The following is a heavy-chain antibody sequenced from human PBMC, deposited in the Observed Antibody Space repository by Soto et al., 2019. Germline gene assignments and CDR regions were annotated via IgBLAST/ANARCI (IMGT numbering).Heavy chain of an antibody. D-gene: IGHD1-26*01. CDR3: ARGSLGPDY. J-gene: IGHJ4*02. CDR1: SGSLINYY. V-gene: IGHV4-4*07. Sequence: SETLSLTCTVSSGSLINYYWSWIRQPAGKGLEWIGRIFPTGNTDYNPSLRSRVTMSVDTSKNQFSLKLNSVTAADTAVYYCARGSLGPDYWGPGTLVTVSS. CDR2: IFPTGNT.